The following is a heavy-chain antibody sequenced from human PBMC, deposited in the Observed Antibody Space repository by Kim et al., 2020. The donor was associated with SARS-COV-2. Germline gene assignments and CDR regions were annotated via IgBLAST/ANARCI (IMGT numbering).Heavy chain of an antibody. CDR2: MNPNSGNT. Sequence: ASVKVSCKASGYTFTSYDINWVRQATGQGLEWMGWMNPNSGNTGYAQKFQGRVTMTRNTSISTAYMELISLRSEDTAVYYCARAGTLRYFDWLLGDNWFDPWGQGTLVTVSS. V-gene: IGHV1-8*01. J-gene: IGHJ5*02. CDR1: GYTFTSYD. D-gene: IGHD3-9*01. CDR3: ARAGTLRYFDWLLGDNWFDP.